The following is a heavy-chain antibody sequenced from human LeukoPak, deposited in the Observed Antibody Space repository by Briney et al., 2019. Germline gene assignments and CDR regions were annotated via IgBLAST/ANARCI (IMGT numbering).Heavy chain of an antibody. CDR1: GFTFSIYA. Sequence: TGGSLRLSCAASGFTFSIYAMNWVRQAPGKGLEWVSVIGGSADSADYADSVKGRFTISRDDSKNTLYLQMISLRSEDTAVYYCAKTYYDILTGQPTDAFDIWGQGTMVTVSS. CDR2: IGGSADSA. CDR3: AKTYYDILTGQPTDAFDI. J-gene: IGHJ3*02. V-gene: IGHV3-23*01. D-gene: IGHD3-9*01.